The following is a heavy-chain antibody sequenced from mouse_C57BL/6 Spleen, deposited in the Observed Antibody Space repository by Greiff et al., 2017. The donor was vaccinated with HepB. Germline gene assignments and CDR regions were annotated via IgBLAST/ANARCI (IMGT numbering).Heavy chain of an antibody. Sequence: QVQLQQSGAELVRPGASVKLSCKASGYTFTDYYINWVKQRPGQGLEWIARIYPGSGNTYYNEKFKGKATLTAEKSSSTAYMQLSSLTSEDSAVYFCARRGGSSYEWYFDVWGTGTTVTVSS. V-gene: IGHV1-76*01. CDR3: ARRGGSSYEWYFDV. D-gene: IGHD1-1*01. CDR2: IYPGSGNT. CDR1: GYTFTDYY. J-gene: IGHJ1*03.